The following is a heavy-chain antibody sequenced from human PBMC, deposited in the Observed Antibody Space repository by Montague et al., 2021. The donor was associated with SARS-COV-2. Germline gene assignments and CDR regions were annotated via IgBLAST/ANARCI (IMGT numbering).Heavy chain of an antibody. Sequence: SETLSLTCAVYGGSFSGYYWSWIRQPLEKGLEWIGEINQSGRTNNNPSLKSRVIISVDTSKNQFSLKLSSVTAADTAVYYCARGGGSVWGVTVSAEIDYWGQGTLVIVSP. J-gene: IGHJ4*02. V-gene: IGHV4-34*01. CDR3: ARGGGSVWGVTVSAEIDY. D-gene: IGHD3-10*01. CDR2: INQSGRT. CDR1: GGSFSGYY.